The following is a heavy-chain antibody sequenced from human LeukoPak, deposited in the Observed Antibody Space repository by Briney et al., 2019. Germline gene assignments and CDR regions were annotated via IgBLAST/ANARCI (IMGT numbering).Heavy chain of an antibody. V-gene: IGHV4-34*01. D-gene: IGHD1-1*01. CDR2: INHSGST. J-gene: IGHJ6*03. Sequence: KPSETLSLTCAVYGGSFSGYYWSWIRQPPGKGLEWIGEINHSGSTNYNPSLKSRVTISVDTSKNQFSLKLSSVTAADTAVYYCARETFTLIHPTFYYYYYLDVWGKGTTVTISS. CDR1: GGSFSGYY. CDR3: ARETFTLIHPTFYYYYYLDV.